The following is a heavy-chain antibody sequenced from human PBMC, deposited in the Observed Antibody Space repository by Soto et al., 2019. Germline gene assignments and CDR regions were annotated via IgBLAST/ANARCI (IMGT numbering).Heavy chain of an antibody. J-gene: IGHJ4*02. CDR2: IRSKTDGGTP. CDR3: TTEKGY. Sequence: EVQLVGSGGGFVKPGESLRLSCAASGFTFTNAWMNWVRQAPGKGLEWVGRIRSKTDGGTPDYAAPVKGRFTISRDDSNNTLYVQMNSLKTEDTAIYYCTTEKGYWGQGTLVTVSS. V-gene: IGHV3-15*07. CDR1: GFTFTNAW.